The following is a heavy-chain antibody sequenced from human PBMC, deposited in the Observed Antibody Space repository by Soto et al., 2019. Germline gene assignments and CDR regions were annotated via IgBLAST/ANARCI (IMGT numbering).Heavy chain of an antibody. CDR3: AVGYYDSSGFYSAFDT. CDR2: IIPIFGTA. CDR1: GGTFSSYA. Sequence: SVKVSCKASGGTFSSYAISWVRQAPGQGLEWMGGIIPIFGTANYAQKFQGRVTITADESTSTAYMELSSLRSEDTAVYYCAVGYYDSSGFYSAFDTWGKGKRVT. J-gene: IGHJ3*02. V-gene: IGHV1-69*13. D-gene: IGHD3-22*01.